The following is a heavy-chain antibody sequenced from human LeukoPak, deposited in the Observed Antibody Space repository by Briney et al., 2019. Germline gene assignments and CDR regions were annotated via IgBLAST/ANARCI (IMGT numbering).Heavy chain of an antibody. J-gene: IGHJ4*02. V-gene: IGHV3-33*01. CDR3: AREGGSSWFDY. D-gene: IGHD6-13*01. CDR1: GFTFSSYG. Sequence: GGSLRLSCAASGFTFSSYGMHWVRQAPGKGLEWVAVIWYDGSNKYYADSVKGRFTISRDNSKNTLYLQMNSLRAEDTAVYYCAREGGSSWFDYWGQGTLVTVSS. CDR2: IWYDGSNK.